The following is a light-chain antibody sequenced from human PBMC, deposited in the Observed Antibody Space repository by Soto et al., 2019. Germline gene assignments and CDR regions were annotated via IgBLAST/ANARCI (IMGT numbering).Light chain of an antibody. CDR2: AAS. J-gene: IGKJ1*01. CDR3: QQYNSAPPT. Sequence: DIQMTQSPSSLSTSGGDRVTITCRASQAISIYLGWYQQKPGKVPKLLIYAASTLQSGVPSRFSGSGSGTDFTLTISSLQPEDVANYYCQQYNSAPPTFGQGTKVEIK. CDR1: QAISIY. V-gene: IGKV1-27*01.